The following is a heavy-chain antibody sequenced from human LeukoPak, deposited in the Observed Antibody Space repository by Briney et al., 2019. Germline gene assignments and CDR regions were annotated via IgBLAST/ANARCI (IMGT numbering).Heavy chain of an antibody. J-gene: IGHJ4*02. CDR1: GFTFNSYG. V-gene: IGHV3-30*02. CDR2: IRYDGSNK. CDR3: ARVTMVRGVIFLFDY. D-gene: IGHD3-10*01. Sequence: GGSLRLSCAASGFTFNSYGIHWVRQAPGKGLEWVAFIRYDGSNKYYADSVKGRFTISRDNSKNTLYLQMNSLRPEDTAVYYCARVTMVRGVIFLFDYWGQGTLVTVSS.